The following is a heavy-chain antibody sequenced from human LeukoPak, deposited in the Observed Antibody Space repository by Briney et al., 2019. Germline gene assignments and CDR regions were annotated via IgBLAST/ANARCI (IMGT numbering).Heavy chain of an antibody. J-gene: IGHJ4*02. Sequence: ASVKVSCKASGYTFTGYYMHWVRQAPGQGLEWMGWINPNSSVTNYAQKFRGRVTMTRDTSISTVYMDLSSLRSDDTAVYHCARATFSGSYSFDYWGQGTPVTVSS. CDR1: GYTFTGYY. V-gene: IGHV1-2*02. CDR2: INPNSSVT. D-gene: IGHD1-26*01. CDR3: ARATFSGSYSFDY.